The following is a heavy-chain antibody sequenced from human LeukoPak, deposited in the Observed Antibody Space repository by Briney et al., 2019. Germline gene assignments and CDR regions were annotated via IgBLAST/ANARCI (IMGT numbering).Heavy chain of an antibody. CDR1: GGSISSGDYY. J-gene: IGHJ4*02. CDR2: IYYSGST. CDR3: AREVHMEYDILTGYSPFGFDY. D-gene: IGHD3-9*01. V-gene: IGHV4-30-4*01. Sequence: PSETLSLTCTVSGGSISSGDYYWSWIRQPPGKGLEWIGYIYYSGSTYYNPSLKSRVTISVDTSKNQFSLKLSSVTAADTAVYYCAREVHMEYDILTGYSPFGFDYWGQGTLVTVSS.